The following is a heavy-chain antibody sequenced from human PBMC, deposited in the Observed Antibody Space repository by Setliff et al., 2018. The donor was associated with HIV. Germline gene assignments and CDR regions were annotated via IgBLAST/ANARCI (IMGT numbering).Heavy chain of an antibody. J-gene: IGHJ4*02. Sequence: SETLSLTCTVSGGSISSGSYYWSWIRQPAGKGLEWIGHIYTSGSTNYNPSLKSRVTISVDTSKNQFSLKLSSVTAADTAVYYCARHVSARFDYWGQGTLVTSPQ. CDR1: GGSISSGSYY. D-gene: IGHD2-8*01. V-gene: IGHV4-61*09. CDR3: ARHVSARFDY. CDR2: IYTSGST.